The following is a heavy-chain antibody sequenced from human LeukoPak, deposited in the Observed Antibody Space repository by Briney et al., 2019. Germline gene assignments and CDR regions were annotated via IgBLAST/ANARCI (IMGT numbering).Heavy chain of an antibody. J-gene: IGHJ6*02. Sequence: PGGSLRLSCAASGFTFNNYGMHWVRQAPGKGLEWVAFLRYDGGNKHYADSVKGRFTISRDNSKNTLYLQMNSLRADDTAIYYCAKESRGWSNGYYGMDVWGQGTTVTVSS. V-gene: IGHV3-30*02. CDR3: AKESRGWSNGYYGMDV. CDR1: GFTFNNYG. D-gene: IGHD6-19*01. CDR2: LRYDGGNK.